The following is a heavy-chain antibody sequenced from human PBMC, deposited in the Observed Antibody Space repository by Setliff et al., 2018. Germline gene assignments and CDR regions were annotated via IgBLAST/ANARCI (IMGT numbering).Heavy chain of an antibody. Sequence: GSLRLSCVVSGFTFSDVWMSWVRQAPGKGLEWIGYIYASGSTNYNPSLKSRVTMSVDTSKNQFSLKLNSLIAADTAVYFCARGGPDYYDYPYFDSWGQGTLVTVSS. CDR3: ARGGPDYYDYPYFDS. CDR1: GFTFSDVW. D-gene: IGHD3-22*01. J-gene: IGHJ4*02. V-gene: IGHV4-4*08. CDR2: IYASGST.